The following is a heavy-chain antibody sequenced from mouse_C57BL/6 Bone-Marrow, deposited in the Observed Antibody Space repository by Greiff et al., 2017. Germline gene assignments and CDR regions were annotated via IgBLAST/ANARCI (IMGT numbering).Heavy chain of an antibody. CDR2: IDPSDSYT. V-gene: IGHV1-59*01. CDR3: ARSSFAY. Sequence: QVQLQQPGAELVRPGTSVKLSCKASGYTFTSYWMHWVKQRPGQGLEWIGVIDPSDSYTNYNQKFKGKATLTVDTSSSTAYMQLSSLTSEDSAVYYSARSSFAYWGKGTLVTVSA. CDR1: GYTFTSYW. J-gene: IGHJ3*01.